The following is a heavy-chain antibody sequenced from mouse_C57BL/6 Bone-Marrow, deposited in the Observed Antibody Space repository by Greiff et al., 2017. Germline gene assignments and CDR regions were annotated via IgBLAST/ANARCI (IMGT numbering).Heavy chain of an antibody. CDR2: IYPRSGNT. CDR3: ARSSLYYYGSSYAH. V-gene: IGHV1-81*01. D-gene: IGHD1-1*01. CDR1: GYTFTSYG. J-gene: IGHJ2*01. Sequence: VKLVESGAELARPGASVKLSCKASGYTFTSYGISWVKQRTGQGLEWIGEIYPRSGNTYYNEKFKGKATLTADKSSSTAYMELRSLTSEDSAVYFCARSSLYYYGSSYAHWGQGTTLTVSS.